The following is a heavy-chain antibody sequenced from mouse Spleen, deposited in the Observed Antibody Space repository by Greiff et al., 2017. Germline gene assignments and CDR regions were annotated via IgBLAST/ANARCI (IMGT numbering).Heavy chain of an antibody. CDR2: IDPSYSYT. J-gene: IGHJ4*01. CDR3: ARSPLRYYAMDY. D-gene: IGHD1-1*01. CDR1: GYTFTSYW. Sequence: QVQLKQPGAELVKPGASVKLSCKASGYTFTSYWMQWVKQRPGQGLEWIGEIDPSYSYTNYNQKFKGKATLTVDTSSSTAYMQLSSLTSEDSAVYYCARSPLRYYAMDYWGQGTSVTVSS. V-gene: IGHV1-50*01.